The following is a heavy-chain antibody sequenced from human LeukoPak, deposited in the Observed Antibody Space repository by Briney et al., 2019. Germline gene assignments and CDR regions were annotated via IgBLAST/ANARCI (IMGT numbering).Heavy chain of an antibody. CDR3: ARTYYDISHAFDI. V-gene: IGHV1-46*01. CDR1: GYTFTTYY. Sequence: ASVKVSCKASGYTFTTYYMHWVRQAPGQGLEWMGLINPSGGSTSYAQKFQGRVTMTRDMSTSTAYMELSSLRSEDTAVYYCARTYYDISHAFDIWGQGTMVTVSS. D-gene: IGHD3-9*01. CDR2: INPSGGST. J-gene: IGHJ3*02.